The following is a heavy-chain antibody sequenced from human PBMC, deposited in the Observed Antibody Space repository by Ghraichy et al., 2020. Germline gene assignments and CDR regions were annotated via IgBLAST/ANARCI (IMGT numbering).Heavy chain of an antibody. Sequence: GGSLRLSCAASGFSLSAYWMNWVRQAPGKGLVWVSRIKNDGSTIYYAYSVKGRFTISRDNAKNTLYLQMNSLRAEDTAVYYCARSDWFDPWGQGTLVTVSS. CDR1: GFSLSAYW. J-gene: IGHJ5*02. CDR3: ARSDWFDP. CDR2: IKNDGSTI. V-gene: IGHV3-74*01.